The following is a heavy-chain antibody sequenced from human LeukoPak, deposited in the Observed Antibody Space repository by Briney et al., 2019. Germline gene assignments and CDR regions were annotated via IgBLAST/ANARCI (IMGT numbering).Heavy chain of an antibody. CDR1: GDSINNYY. CDR2: IYSTGST. J-gene: IGHJ5*02. D-gene: IGHD2/OR15-2a*01. CDR3: AKVRYGTFNWFDP. Sequence: NPSETPSLTCTVSGDSINNYYWSWIRQPAGKGLEWIGRIYSTGSTNYNPSLKSRVTMSVDTSKNQFSLKLSSVTAADTAVYYCAKVRYGTFNWFDPWGQGTQVTVSS. V-gene: IGHV4-4*07.